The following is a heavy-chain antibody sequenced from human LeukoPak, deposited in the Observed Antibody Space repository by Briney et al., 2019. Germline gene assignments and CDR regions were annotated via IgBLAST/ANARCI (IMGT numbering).Heavy chain of an antibody. D-gene: IGHD2-15*01. CDR2: IYYSGST. V-gene: IGHV4-30-4*01. Sequence: PSETLSLTCTVSGGSISSGDYYWSWIRQPPGKGLEWIGYIYYSGSTYYNPSLKSRVTISVDTSKNQFSLKLSSVTAADTAVYYCAREVVVAADHYYYGMDVWGKGTTVTVPS. J-gene: IGHJ6*04. CDR3: AREVVVAADHYYYGMDV. CDR1: GGSISSGDYY.